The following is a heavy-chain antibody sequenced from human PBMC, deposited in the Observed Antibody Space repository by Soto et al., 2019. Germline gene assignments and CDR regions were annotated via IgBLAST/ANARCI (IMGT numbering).Heavy chain of an antibody. CDR2: MNPNSGNT. D-gene: IGHD2-2*01. V-gene: IGHV1-8*01. CDR3: ARGYCSSTSCYFDYGMDV. J-gene: IGHJ6*02. Sequence: ASVKVSCKASGYTFTSYDINWVRQATGQGLEWMGWMNPNSGNTGYAQKFQSRVTMTRNTSISTAYMELSSLRSEDTAVYYCARGYCSSTSCYFDYGMDVWGQGTTVTVSS. CDR1: GYTFTSYD.